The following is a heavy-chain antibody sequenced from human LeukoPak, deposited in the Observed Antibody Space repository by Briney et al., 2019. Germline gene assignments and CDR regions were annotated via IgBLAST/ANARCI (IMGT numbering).Heavy chain of an antibody. Sequence: SETLSLTCTVSGYSISSGYYWGWIRQPPGKGLEWIGRIYTSGSTDYNPSLKSRVTISRDTSKNQFSLKLSSVTAADTAVYYCARDSPTAYCSGGTCYFDYWGQGTLVTVSS. CDR2: IYTSGST. CDR3: ARDSPTAYCSGGTCYFDY. J-gene: IGHJ4*02. V-gene: IGHV4-38-2*02. D-gene: IGHD2-15*01. CDR1: GYSISSGYY.